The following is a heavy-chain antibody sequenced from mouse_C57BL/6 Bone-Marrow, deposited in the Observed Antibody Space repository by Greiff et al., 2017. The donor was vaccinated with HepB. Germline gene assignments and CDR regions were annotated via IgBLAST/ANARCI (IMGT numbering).Heavy chain of an antibody. Sequence: ESGPGLVKPSQSLSLTCSVTGYSITSGYYWNWIRQFPGNKLEWMGYISYDGSNNYNPSLKNRISITRDTSKNQFFLKLNSVTTEDTATYYCARDRDGNYFAWFAYWGQGTLVTVSA. J-gene: IGHJ3*01. CDR3: ARDRDGNYFAWFAY. V-gene: IGHV3-6*01. CDR2: ISYDGSN. D-gene: IGHD2-1*01. CDR1: GYSITSGYY.